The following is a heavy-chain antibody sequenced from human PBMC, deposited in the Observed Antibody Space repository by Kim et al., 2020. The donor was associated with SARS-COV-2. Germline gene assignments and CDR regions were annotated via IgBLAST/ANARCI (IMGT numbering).Heavy chain of an antibody. CDR2: IYHSGNT. CDR3: AREPNYGGKGYFDY. V-gene: IGHV4-38-2*02. CDR1: GYSISSGYY. Sequence: SETLSLTCTVSGYSISSGYYWGWIRQPPGKGLEWIGSIYHSGNTYYNPSLKSRVTISVDMSKNQFSLKLSSVTAADTAVYYCAREPNYGGKGYFDYWGQGALVTVSS. D-gene: IGHD4-17*01. J-gene: IGHJ4*02.